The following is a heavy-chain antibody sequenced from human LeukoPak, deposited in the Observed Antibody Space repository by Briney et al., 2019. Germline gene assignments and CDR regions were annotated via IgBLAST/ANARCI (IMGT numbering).Heavy chain of an antibody. CDR3: ARDRLTSGSYFFDY. CDR2: ISGRRSII. V-gene: IGHV3-48*01. J-gene: IGHJ4*02. Sequence: VGSLRLSCAASAFTFSDYSMNWVRQAPGKGLEWISYISGRRSIIYYADSVRGRFTISRDNAKNSMYLQMNSLRAEDTAVYYCARDRLTSGSYFFDYWGQGTLVHVSS. CDR1: AFTFSDYS. D-gene: IGHD1-26*01.